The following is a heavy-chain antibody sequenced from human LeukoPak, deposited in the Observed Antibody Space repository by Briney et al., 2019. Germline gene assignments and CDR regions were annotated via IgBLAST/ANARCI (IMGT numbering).Heavy chain of an antibody. CDR2: INANSGGT. D-gene: IGHD6-13*01. Sequence: GASVKVSCKASGYTFTGYYLHWVRQAPGRGLEWMGWINANSGGTNYAQKFQGRVTMTRDTSVNTAYMELSGLRSDDTAVYFCARTIVAAVGRDYWGQGTLVIVSS. CDR1: GYTFTGYY. J-gene: IGHJ4*02. CDR3: ARTIVAAVGRDY. V-gene: IGHV1-2*02.